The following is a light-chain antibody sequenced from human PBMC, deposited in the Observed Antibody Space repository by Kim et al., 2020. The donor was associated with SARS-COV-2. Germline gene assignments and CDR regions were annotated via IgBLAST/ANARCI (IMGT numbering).Light chain of an antibody. Sequence: DIVITQSPDFLAVSLGERATISCKSSQNVLNSSNNKKYLAWYQHKPGQPPKLLIYWASTRESGVPARFSGSGSGTDFTLTINSLQAVNVAVCSCDRNCIAPHIFGHGTQVDIK. J-gene: IGKJ1*01. CDR3: DRNCIAPHI. V-gene: IGKV4-1*01. CDR1: QNVLNSSNNKKY. CDR2: WAS.